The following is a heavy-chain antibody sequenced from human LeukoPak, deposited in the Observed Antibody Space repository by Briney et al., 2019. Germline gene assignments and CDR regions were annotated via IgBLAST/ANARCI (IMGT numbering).Heavy chain of an antibody. J-gene: IGHJ4*02. CDR3: ASAPFVRFGELFSQSFFDY. CDR1: GGSISSSSYY. D-gene: IGHD3-10*01. V-gene: IGHV4-39*07. Sequence: PSETLSLTCTVSGGSISSSSYYWGWIRQPPGKGLEWIGRFYTSGSTNYNPSLKSRVTISVDTSKNQFSLKLSSVTAADTAVYYCASAPFVRFGELFSQSFFDYWGQGTLVTVSS. CDR2: FYTSGST.